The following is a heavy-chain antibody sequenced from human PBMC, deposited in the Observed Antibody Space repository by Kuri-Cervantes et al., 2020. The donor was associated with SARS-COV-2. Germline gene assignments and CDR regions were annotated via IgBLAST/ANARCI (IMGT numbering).Heavy chain of an antibody. Sequence: GGSLRLSCAASGFTFSDYYMSWIRQAPGKGLEWVSYISSSSNYTNYADSVKGRFTISRDNAKNSLYLQMNSLRAEDTAVYYCARGQQLIDYWGQGTLVTVSS. J-gene: IGHJ4*02. D-gene: IGHD6-13*01. CDR3: ARGQQLIDY. V-gene: IGHV3-11*03. CDR2: ISSSSNYT. CDR1: GFTFSDYY.